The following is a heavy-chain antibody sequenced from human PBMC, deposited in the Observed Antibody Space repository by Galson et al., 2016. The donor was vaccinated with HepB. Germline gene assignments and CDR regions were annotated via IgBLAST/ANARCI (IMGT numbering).Heavy chain of an antibody. D-gene: IGHD3-16*01. Sequence: QSGAEVKKAGESLQMSCKVSGYRFTGYWIGWVRQVPGKGLEWMAIIYPGDPNLRYHPSFQGQVTTSADESVSTTYLQWSSLKASDTAVYYCARLRPGSAHLIFDFWGQGTLVTVSP. J-gene: IGHJ4*02. CDR1: GYRFTGYW. CDR2: IYPGDPNL. CDR3: ARLRPGSAHLIFDF. V-gene: IGHV5-51*01.